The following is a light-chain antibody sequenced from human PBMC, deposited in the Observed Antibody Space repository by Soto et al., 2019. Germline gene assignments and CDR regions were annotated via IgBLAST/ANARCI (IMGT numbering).Light chain of an antibody. V-gene: IGKV3-15*01. CDR2: DAS. CDR1: QTIDST. Sequence: EISMTPAPGPLAPTHGEKAPLPWGACQTIDSTLAWYQRKPGQAPRLLIYDASTRATGVPARFSGSGSGTDFTLTISSLQSEDFAVYYCQHYNYWPYTFGQGTKVDI. CDR3: QHYNYWPYT. J-gene: IGKJ2*01.